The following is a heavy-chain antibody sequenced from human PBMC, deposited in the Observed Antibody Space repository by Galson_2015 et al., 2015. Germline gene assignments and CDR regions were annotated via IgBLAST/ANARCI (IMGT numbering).Heavy chain of an antibody. CDR2: ISYDGSNK. CDR1: EFTFSSYA. Sequence: SLRLSCAASEFTFSSYAMHWVRQAPGKGLEWVAVISYDGSNKYYADSVKGRFTISRDNSKNTLYLQMNSLRAEDTAVYYCARGGHFYDFWRAFDYWGQGTLVTVSS. V-gene: IGHV3-30*01. D-gene: IGHD3-3*01. J-gene: IGHJ4*02. CDR3: ARGGHFYDFWRAFDY.